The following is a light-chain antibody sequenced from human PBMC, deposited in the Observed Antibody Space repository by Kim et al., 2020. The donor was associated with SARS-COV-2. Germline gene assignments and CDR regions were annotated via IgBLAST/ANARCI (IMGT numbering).Light chain of an antibody. V-gene: IGKV1D-16*01. CDR1: QGVGRW. CDR2: SVS. Sequence: ASIGDSVTITGRASQGVGRWLAWYQQKPGKAPKSLIFSVSSLQRGVPSRFRGSGSGTHFTLTITSLQPEDFATYYCQQYDRYPVTFGQGTRLEIK. CDR3: QQYDRYPVT. J-gene: IGKJ5*01.